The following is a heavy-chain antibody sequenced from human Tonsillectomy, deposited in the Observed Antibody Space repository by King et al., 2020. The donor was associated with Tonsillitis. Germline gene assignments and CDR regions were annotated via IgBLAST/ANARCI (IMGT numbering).Heavy chain of an antibody. Sequence: VQLVQSGAEVKKPGESLKISCKASGYSFTNYWIGWVRQMPGEGLEWMGIIYPGDSRTRNNPSFQSHVTISADKSTSTAYLQWNSLKASDTAIYYCARHHNFAADYWGQGTLVTVSS. J-gene: IGHJ4*02. CDR1: GYSFTNYW. V-gene: IGHV5-51*01. CDR3: ARHHNFAADY. D-gene: IGHD1-1*01. CDR2: IYPGDSRT.